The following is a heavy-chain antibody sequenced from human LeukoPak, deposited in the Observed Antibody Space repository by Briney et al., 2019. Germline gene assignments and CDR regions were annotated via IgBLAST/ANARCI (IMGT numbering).Heavy chain of an antibody. CDR1: GFTFNTYG. CDR3: AKDRDYYGSGSDY. D-gene: IGHD3-10*01. Sequence: GRSLRLSCAASGFTFNTYGMHWVRQAPGKGLEWVAGISYDEMYQYYADSVKGRFTISRDNSKITLFLQMNSLRAEDTAIYYCAKDRDYYGSGSDYWGQGTLVTVSS. CDR2: ISYDEMYQ. J-gene: IGHJ4*02. V-gene: IGHV3-30*18.